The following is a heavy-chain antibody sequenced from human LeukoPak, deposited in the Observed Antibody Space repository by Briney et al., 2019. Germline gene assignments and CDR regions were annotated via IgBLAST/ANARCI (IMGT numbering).Heavy chain of an antibody. CDR3: AMTGAKYYYDSSGYYTLDY. CDR1: GYTFTGYY. CDR2: INPNSGGT. Sequence: ASVKVSCKASGYTFTGYYMHWVRQAPGQGLEWMGRINPNSGGTNYAQKFQGRVTMTRDTSISTAYMELSGLRSDDTAVYYCAMTGAKYYYDSSGYYTLDYWGQGTLVTVSS. V-gene: IGHV1-2*06. D-gene: IGHD3-22*01. J-gene: IGHJ4*02.